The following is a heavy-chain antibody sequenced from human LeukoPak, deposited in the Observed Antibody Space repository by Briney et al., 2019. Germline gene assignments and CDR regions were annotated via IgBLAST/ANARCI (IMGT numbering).Heavy chain of an antibody. CDR2: IYYTGNT. CDR3: ARARYGSGSYHYMDV. CDR1: CDSISNYY. Sequence: PSETLSLTCNVSCDSISNYYWSWIRQSPGKGLEWIGYIYYTGNTNYNPSLKSRVTMSIDTSKNQFSLKLSSVTAADTAVYYCARARYGSGSYHYMDVWGKGTTVTISS. D-gene: IGHD3-10*01. J-gene: IGHJ6*03. V-gene: IGHV4-59*12.